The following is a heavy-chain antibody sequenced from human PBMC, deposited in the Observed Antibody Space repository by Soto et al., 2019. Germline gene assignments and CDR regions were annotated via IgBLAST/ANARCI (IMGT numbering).Heavy chain of an antibody. J-gene: IGHJ4*02. D-gene: IGHD6-19*01. CDR3: ARGVRIAVAGTSPLDY. CDR2: INHSGST. CDR1: GGSFSGYY. V-gene: IGHV4-34*01. Sequence: QVQLQQWGAGLLKPSETLSLTCAVYGGSFSGYYWSWIRQPPGKGLEWIGEINHSGSTNYNPSLKSRVTISVDTSKNQCSLKLSSVTAADTAVYYCARGVRIAVAGTSPLDYWGQGTLVTVSS.